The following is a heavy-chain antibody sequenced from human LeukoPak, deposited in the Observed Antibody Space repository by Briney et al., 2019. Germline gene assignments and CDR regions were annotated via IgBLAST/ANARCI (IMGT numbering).Heavy chain of an antibody. D-gene: IGHD1-26*01. CDR2: ISSDGSNK. J-gene: IGHJ4*02. V-gene: IGHV3-30-3*01. CDR1: GFTFSNYA. CDR3: ARSLYSGSYYPLDY. Sequence: GGSLRLSCEASGFTFSNYAMHWVRQAPGKGLEWVAVISSDGSNKYYANSVKGRFTISRDNSKNTLYLQMNSLRAEDTAVNYCARSLYSGSYYPLDYWGQGTLVTVSS.